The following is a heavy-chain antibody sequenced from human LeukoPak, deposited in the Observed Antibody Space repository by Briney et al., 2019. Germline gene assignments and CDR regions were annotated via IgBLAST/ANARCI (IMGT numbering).Heavy chain of an antibody. CDR3: ARDRAHVLLWFGELGDDSPRFDY. Sequence: GGSLRLSCAASGFKFSSNWMSWVRQAPGKGLEWVANIKQDGSEKYYVDSVKGRFTISRDNAKNSLYLQMNSLRAEDTAVYYCARDRAHVLLWFGELGDDSPRFDYWGQGTLVTVSS. CDR1: GFKFSSNW. J-gene: IGHJ4*02. V-gene: IGHV3-7*01. CDR2: IKQDGSEK. D-gene: IGHD3-10*01.